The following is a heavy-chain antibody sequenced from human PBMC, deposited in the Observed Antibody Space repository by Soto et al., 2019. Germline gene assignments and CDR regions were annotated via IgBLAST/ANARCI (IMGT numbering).Heavy chain of an antibody. CDR2: INHSGST. CDR1: VGSFSGYY. J-gene: IGHJ5*02. V-gene: IGHV4-34*01. CDR3: ARVKGYYDFWSGYYVSAGRFDP. Sequence: PSETLSLTCAVYVGSFSGYYWGWVRQPPGKGVGWIGEINHSGSTNYNPSLKSRVTISVDTSKNQFSLKLSSVTAADTAVYYCARVKGYYDFWSGYYVSAGRFDPWGQGTLVTVSS. D-gene: IGHD3-3*01.